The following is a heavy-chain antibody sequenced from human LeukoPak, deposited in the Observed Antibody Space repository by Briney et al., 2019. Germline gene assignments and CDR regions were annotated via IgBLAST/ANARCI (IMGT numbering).Heavy chain of an antibody. CDR1: GYTFTTYY. CDR2: INPSGGST. V-gene: IGHV1-46*01. D-gene: IGHD6-13*01. J-gene: IGHJ4*02. CDR3: ARAPGQQSRFDY. Sequence: GASVKVSCKASGYTFTTYYMNWVRQAPGQGLEWMGIINPSGGSTSYVQKFQGRVTMTRDTSTSTVYMELSSLRSEDTAVYYCARAPGQQSRFDYWGQGTLVTVSS.